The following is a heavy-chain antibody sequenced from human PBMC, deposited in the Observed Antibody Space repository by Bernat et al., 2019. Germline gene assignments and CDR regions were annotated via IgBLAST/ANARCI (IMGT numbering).Heavy chain of an antibody. Sequence: EVQLVESGGVLVKPGGSLRLSCAASGFTFSSYSMNWVRQAPGKGLEWASYISSSSSYIYYADSVKGRFTISRDNAKNSLYLQMNSLRAEDTDVYYCERDSGWASVADLFDLWGQGTMVTVSS. V-gene: IGHV3-21*05. D-gene: IGHD6-19*01. J-gene: IGHJ3*01. CDR2: ISSSSSYI. CDR3: ERDSGWASVADLFDL. CDR1: GFTFSSYS.